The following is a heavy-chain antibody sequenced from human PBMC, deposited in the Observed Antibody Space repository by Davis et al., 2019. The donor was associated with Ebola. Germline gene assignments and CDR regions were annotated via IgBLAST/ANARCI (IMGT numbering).Heavy chain of an antibody. CDR1: GGSFSGYY. J-gene: IGHJ5*02. CDR2: INHSGST. V-gene: IGHV4-34*01. Sequence: PSETLSLTCAVYGGSFSGYYWSWIRQPPGKGLEWIGEINHSGSTNYNPSLKSRVTISVDTSKNQFPLKLSSVTAADTAVYYCARDGLEYQLLGWFDPWGQGTLVTVSS. D-gene: IGHD2-2*01. CDR3: ARDGLEYQLLGWFDP.